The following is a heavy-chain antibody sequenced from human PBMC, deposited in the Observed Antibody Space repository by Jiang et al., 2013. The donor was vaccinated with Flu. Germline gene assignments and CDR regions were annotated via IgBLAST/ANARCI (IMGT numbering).Heavy chain of an antibody. CDR2: ITSRSYI. CDR1: GFTFSSYS. J-gene: IGHJ5*02. V-gene: IGHV3-21*01. D-gene: IGHD3-10*01. Sequence: GGLVKPGGSLRLSCAASGFTFSSYSMNWVRQAPGKGLEWVSSITSRSYILYADSVKGRFTISRDNAKNFVYLQMSSLRAEDTAVYRCVRDWAADDYGSGSFSGWFHPWGQGTLVTVSS. CDR3: VRDWAADDYGSGSFSGWFHP.